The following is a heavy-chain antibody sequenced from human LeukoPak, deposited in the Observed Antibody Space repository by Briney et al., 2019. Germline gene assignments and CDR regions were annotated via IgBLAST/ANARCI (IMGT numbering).Heavy chain of an antibody. CDR2: ISAYNGNT. J-gene: IGHJ6*03. V-gene: IGHV1-18*01. D-gene: IGHD2-2*01. Sequence: ASVKVSCKASGGTFSSYAISWVRQAPGQGLEWMGWISAYNGNTNYAQKLQGRVTMTTDTSTSTAYMELRSLRSDDTAVYYCARLPVVVPAAPPDYYYYYYVDVWGKGTTVTVSS. CDR1: GGTFSSYA. CDR3: ARLPVVVPAAPPDYYYYYYVDV.